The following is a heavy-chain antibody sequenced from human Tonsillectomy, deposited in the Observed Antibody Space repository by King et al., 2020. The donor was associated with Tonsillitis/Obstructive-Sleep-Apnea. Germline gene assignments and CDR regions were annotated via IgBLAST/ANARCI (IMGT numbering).Heavy chain of an antibody. CDR1: GGIFRDYA. CDR2: IIPLFETA. V-gene: IGHV1-69*01. CDR3: ASEARPNVYNWFDP. J-gene: IGHJ5*02. Sequence: VQLVESGAEVKKPGSSVKVSCKASGGIFRDYAIIWVRQAPGQGLEWMGGIIPLFETANYAQNFQGRVTITAAESTSTAYMELSSLRSEDTAVYYCASEARPNVYNWFDPWGQGTLVTVSS.